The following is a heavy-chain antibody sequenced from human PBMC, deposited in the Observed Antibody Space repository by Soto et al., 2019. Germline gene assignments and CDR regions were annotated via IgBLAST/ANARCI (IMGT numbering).Heavy chain of an antibody. CDR1: GFTFSAYD. J-gene: IGHJ5*02. V-gene: IGHV3-13*01. CDR3: ARQAAYWQGGGGGFDP. CDR2: IGTLHDT. D-gene: IGHD2-8*02. Sequence: EVQLVESGGGLVQPGGSLRLSCAASGFTFSAYDMHWVRQPTGKGLEWVSAIGTLHDTYYPDSVKGRFTISRENAKNSLYRQMNSLTTGDTAVYYCARQAAYWQGGGGGFDPWGQGTLVTGSS.